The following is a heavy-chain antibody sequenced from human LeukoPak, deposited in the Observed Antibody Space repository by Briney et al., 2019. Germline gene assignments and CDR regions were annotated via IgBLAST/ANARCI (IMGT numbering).Heavy chain of an antibody. CDR2: ISGGGGST. D-gene: IGHD2-21*01. J-gene: IGHJ4*02. CDR1: GFTFSSYA. CDR3: ARDLPAVRYCGGDCPNHY. Sequence: GGSLRLSCAASGFTFSSYAMSWVRQAPGKGLEWVSAISGGGGSTYYADSVKGRFTISRDNSKNTLYLQMNSLRAEDTAVYYCARDLPAVRYCGGDCPNHYWGQGTLVTVSS. V-gene: IGHV3-23*01.